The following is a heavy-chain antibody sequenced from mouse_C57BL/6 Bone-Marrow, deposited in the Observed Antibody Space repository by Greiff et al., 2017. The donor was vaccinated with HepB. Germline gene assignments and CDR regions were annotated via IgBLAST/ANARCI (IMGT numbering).Heavy chain of an antibody. CDR3: TSYDGYY. CDR1: GFNIKDDY. Sequence: AQLQQSGAELVRPGASVKLSCTASGFNIKDDYMHWVKQRPEQGLEWIGWIDPENGDTEYASKFQGKATITADTSSNTAYLQLSSLTSEDTAVYYCTSYDGYYWGQGTTLTVSS. CDR2: IDPENGDT. D-gene: IGHD2-3*01. J-gene: IGHJ2*01. V-gene: IGHV14-4*01.